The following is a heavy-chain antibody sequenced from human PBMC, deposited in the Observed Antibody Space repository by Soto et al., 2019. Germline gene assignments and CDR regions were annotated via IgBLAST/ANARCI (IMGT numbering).Heavy chain of an antibody. CDR2: IFHSGST. J-gene: IGHJ4*02. CDR1: GVSIRRNNW. D-gene: IGHD1-26*01. V-gene: IGHV4-4*02. CDR3: ARVYSGSYSDY. Sequence: SETLCLTCAVSGVSIRRNNWWSLVRHPPGKGLEWIGEIFHSGSTHYNPSLKTRVTISVDKSKNQFSLKLSSVTAADTAVYYCARVYSGSYSDYWGQGTLVTVSS.